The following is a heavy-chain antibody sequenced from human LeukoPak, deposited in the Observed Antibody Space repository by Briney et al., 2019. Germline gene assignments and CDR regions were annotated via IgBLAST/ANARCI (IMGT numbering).Heavy chain of an antibody. CDR1: GGSISSSSYY. CDR3: ARGGQLVSPTLFDY. J-gene: IGHJ4*02. CDR2: IYYSGST. V-gene: IGHV4-39*07. Sequence: NPSETLSLTCTVSGGSISSSSYYWGWIRQPPGKGLEWIGSIYYSGSTYYNPSLKSRVTISVDTSKNQFSLKLSSVTAADTAVYYCARGGQLVSPTLFDYWGQGTLVTVSS. D-gene: IGHD6-6*01.